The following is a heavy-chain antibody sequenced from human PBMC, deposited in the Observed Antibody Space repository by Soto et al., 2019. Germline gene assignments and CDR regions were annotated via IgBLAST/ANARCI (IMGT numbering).Heavy chain of an antibody. CDR2: ISVDGSS. Sequence: EVQLLESGGGLIQPGGSGRLSCAASGLPFSGYAMTGVRQAPGKGLEWVSSISVDGSSYYADSVKGRFTISRDNSKNTLYLHMSSPRAEDTAVYYCAKNYFCDNWGQGTLVTVSS. CDR1: GLPFSGYA. V-gene: IGHV3-23*01. CDR3: AKNYFCDN. J-gene: IGHJ4*02.